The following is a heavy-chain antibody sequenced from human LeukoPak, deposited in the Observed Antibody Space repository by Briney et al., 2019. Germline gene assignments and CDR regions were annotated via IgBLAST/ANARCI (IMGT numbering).Heavy chain of an antibody. J-gene: IGHJ6*03. D-gene: IGHD2-2*01. Sequence: PSESLSLTCAVYGGSFSDYSWSWIRQPPGKGLEWKGEINHREGTNYNPSLKSRVTISIDTSKNQFSLKLTSVTAAETAVYYCARTAKRVGYCSNASCYRLYYYYMDVWGKGTTVTVSS. CDR3: ARTAKRVGYCSNASCYRLYYYYMDV. CDR2: INHREGT. CDR1: GGSFSDYS. V-gene: IGHV4-34*01.